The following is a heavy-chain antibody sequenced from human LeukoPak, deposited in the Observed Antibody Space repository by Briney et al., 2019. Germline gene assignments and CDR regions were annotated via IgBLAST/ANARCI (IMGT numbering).Heavy chain of an antibody. Sequence: SETLSLTCTVSGGSISSYYWSWIRQPPGKGLEWIGYIYTSGSTNYNPSLKSRVTIAVDTSKNQFSLKLSSVTAADTAVYYCVRARRITIFGVVTPYYFDYWGQGTLVTVSS. CDR3: VRARRITIFGVVTPYYFDY. CDR2: IYTSGST. V-gene: IGHV4-4*09. J-gene: IGHJ4*02. D-gene: IGHD3-3*01. CDR1: GGSISSYY.